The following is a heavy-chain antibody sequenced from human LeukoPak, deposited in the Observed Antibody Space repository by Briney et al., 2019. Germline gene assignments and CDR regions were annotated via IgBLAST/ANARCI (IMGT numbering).Heavy chain of an antibody. CDR3: ASGYCSSTSCYSGNYYYYYLDV. J-gene: IGHJ6*03. CDR2: IIPIFGTA. V-gene: IGHV1-69*06. CDR1: GGTFSSYA. Sequence: ASVKVSCKASGGTFSSYAISWVRQAPGQGLEWMGGIIPIFGTANYAQKFQGRVTITADKSTSTAYMELSSLRSEDTAVYYCASGYCSSTSCYSGNYYYYYLDVWGKGTTVTVSS. D-gene: IGHD2-2*01.